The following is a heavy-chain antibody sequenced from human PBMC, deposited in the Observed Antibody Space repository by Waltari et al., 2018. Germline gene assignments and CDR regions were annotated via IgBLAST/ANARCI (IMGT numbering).Heavy chain of an antibody. V-gene: IGHV3-21*01. J-gene: IGHJ4*02. CDR2: ISSSSSYI. CDR1: GFTFSSYI. CDR3: ARVGIVVDTLDY. Sequence: EVQLVESGGGLVKPGGSLRLSCAASGFTFSSYILTWVRQAPGKGLEWVSSISSSSSYIYYADSVKGRFTISRDNAKNSLYLQMNSLRAEDTAVYYCARVGIVVDTLDYWGQGTLVTVSS. D-gene: IGHD3-22*01.